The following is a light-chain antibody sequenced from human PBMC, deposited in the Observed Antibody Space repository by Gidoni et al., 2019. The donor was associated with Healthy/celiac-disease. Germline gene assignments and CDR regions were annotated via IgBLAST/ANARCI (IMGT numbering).Light chain of an antibody. CDR1: QSISSW. J-gene: IGKJ1*01. V-gene: IGKV1-5*03. CDR3: QQYNSYWT. CDR2: KAS. Sequence: DIQMTQSPSTLSASVGDRVSITCRASQSISSWLAWYQQKPGKAPKLLIYKASSLESGVPSRFSGSGSGTEFTLTISSLQPDDFATYYCQQYNSYWTFTQGTEGGNQT.